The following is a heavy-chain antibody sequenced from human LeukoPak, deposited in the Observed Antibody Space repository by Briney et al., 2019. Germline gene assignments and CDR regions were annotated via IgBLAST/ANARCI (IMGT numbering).Heavy chain of an antibody. Sequence: GASVTVSCKASGYTFTSYGISWVRQAPGQGLEWMGWISAYNGNTNYAQKLQGRVTMTTDTSTSTAYMELRSLRSDDTAVYYCARGQRQLWFSNYYYYGMDVWGQGTTVTVSS. CDR2: ISAYNGNT. CDR3: ARGQRQLWFSNYYYYGMDV. V-gene: IGHV1-18*01. J-gene: IGHJ6*02. CDR1: GYTFTSYG. D-gene: IGHD5-18*01.